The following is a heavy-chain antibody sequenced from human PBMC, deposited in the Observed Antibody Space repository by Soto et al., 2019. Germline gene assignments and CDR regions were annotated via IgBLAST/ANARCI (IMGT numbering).Heavy chain of an antibody. D-gene: IGHD5-18*01. Sequence: QVQLVESGGGVVQPGRSLRLSCAASGFTFSNYAIHWVRQAPGKGLEWVAVLSYDGNNVHYADSVKGRFTVSRDNSRNTLFLQMNRLRAEDTALXXXARGPIGDAAMVTNYXDYWGQGTLVXVSS. V-gene: IGHV3-30-3*01. CDR2: LSYDGNNV. CDR3: ARGPIGDAAMVTNYXDY. J-gene: IGHJ4*02. CDR1: GFTFSNYA.